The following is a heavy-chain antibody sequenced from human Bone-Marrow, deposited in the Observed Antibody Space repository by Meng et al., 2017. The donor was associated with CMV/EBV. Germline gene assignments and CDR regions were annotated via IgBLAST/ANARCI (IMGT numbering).Heavy chain of an antibody. D-gene: IGHD6-13*01. CDR3: AKEAAAGTDFDY. J-gene: IGHJ4*02. V-gene: IGHV3-9*01. CDR2: ISWNSGSI. Sequence: SLKISCTASGFTFDDYAMHWVRQAPGKGLEWVSGISWNSGSIGYADSVKGRFTISRDNAKNSLYLQMNSLRAEDTALYYCAKEAAAGTDFDYWGQGKLVTVSS. CDR1: GFTFDDYA.